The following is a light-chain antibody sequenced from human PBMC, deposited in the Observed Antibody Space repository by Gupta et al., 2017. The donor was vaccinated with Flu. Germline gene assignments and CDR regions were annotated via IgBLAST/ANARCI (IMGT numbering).Light chain of an antibody. V-gene: IGKV1-33*01. J-gene: IGKJ4*01. CDR2: DAS. CDR1: QDISNY. Sequence: PSSLSASVGDRVTITCQASQDISNYLDWYQQKAGKAPKLLIYDASNLETGVPSRFSGSGSGTDFTFTISSLQPEDSATYYCQEYGNLPLTFGGGTKVEIK. CDR3: QEYGNLPLT.